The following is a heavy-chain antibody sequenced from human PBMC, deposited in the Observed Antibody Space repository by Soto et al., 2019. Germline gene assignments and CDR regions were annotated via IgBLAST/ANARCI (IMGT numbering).Heavy chain of an antibody. V-gene: IGHV1-69*12. D-gene: IGHD3-22*01. J-gene: IGHJ4*02. Sequence: QVQLVQSGAEVKKPGSSVKVSCQASGGTFISYAISWVRQAPGPGLEWVGGSIPIFGTANYAQKFQGRVTITADESTSTAYMELSSLRSEDTVVYYCARDGYYYDSSGYDYYFDYWGQGTLVIVSS. CDR2: SIPIFGTA. CDR3: ARDGYYYDSSGYDYYFDY. CDR1: GGTFISYA.